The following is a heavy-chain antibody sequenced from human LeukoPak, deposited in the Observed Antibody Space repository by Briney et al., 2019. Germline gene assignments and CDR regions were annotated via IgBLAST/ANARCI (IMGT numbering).Heavy chain of an antibody. Sequence: SQTLSLTCTVSGVSISSGDYYWSWIRQPPGKGLEWIGYIYYSGSTNSNPSLKSRVTISADTSKNQVSLKLSSVTAADTAVYYCARHTELGGDFDYWGQGTLVTVSS. CDR1: GVSISSGDYY. J-gene: IGHJ4*02. V-gene: IGHV4-30-4*01. CDR2: IYYSGST. CDR3: ARHTELGGDFDY. D-gene: IGHD1-14*01.